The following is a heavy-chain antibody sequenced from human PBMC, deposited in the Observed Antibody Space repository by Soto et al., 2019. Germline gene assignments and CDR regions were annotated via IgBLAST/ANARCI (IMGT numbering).Heavy chain of an antibody. D-gene: IGHD2-2*01. Sequence: SVKVSCKASGGTFSSYAISWVRQAPGQGLEWMGGIIPIFGTANYAQKFQGRVTITADESTSTAYMELSSLRSEDTAVYYCARGENVLVPAAMPSSYYYYYGMDVWGQGTTVTVSS. CDR2: IIPIFGTA. J-gene: IGHJ6*02. V-gene: IGHV1-69*13. CDR3: ARGENVLVPAAMPSSYYYYYGMDV. CDR1: GGTFSSYA.